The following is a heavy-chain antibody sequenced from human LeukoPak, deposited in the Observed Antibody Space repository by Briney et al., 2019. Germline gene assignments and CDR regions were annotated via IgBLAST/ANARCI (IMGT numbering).Heavy chain of an antibody. D-gene: IGHD4-11*01. CDR3: ARDKAVTTEVTQYFQH. V-gene: IGHV1-18*01. CDR2: ISAYNGYT. CDR1: GYTFTNYG. J-gene: IGHJ1*01. Sequence: ASVKVSCKASGYTFTNYGVSWVRQAPGQGLEWMGWISAYNGYTNYAQKFQFRVTMTTDTSTSTAYMELRSLTSDDTAVYYCARDKAVTTEVTQYFQHWGQDTLVTVSS.